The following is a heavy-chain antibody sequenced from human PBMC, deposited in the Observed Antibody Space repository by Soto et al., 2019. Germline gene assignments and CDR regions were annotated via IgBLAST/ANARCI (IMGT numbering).Heavy chain of an antibody. Sequence: ESGGGVVQPGRSLRLSCAASGFTFSSYGMHWVRQAPGKGLEWVAVISYDGSNKYYADSVKGRFTISRDNSKNTLYLQMNSLRAEDTAVYYCAKGEAVAGYYFDYWGQGTLVTVSS. CDR3: AKGEAVAGYYFDY. J-gene: IGHJ4*02. D-gene: IGHD6-19*01. CDR1: GFTFSSYG. CDR2: ISYDGSNK. V-gene: IGHV3-30*18.